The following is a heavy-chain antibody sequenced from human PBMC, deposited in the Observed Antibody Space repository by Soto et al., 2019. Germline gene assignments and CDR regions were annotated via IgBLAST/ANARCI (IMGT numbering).Heavy chain of an antibody. J-gene: IGHJ4*02. Sequence: GGSLRLSCAASGFTFSSYGMHWVRQAPGKGLEWVAVIWYDGSNKYYADSVKGRFTISRDNSKNTLYLQMNSLRAEDTAVYYCARDADYYDSSGYYGFPSYRGQGSPVIVSS. CDR3: ARDADYYDSSGYYGFPSY. CDR2: IWYDGSNK. V-gene: IGHV3-33*01. D-gene: IGHD3-22*01. CDR1: GFTFSSYG.